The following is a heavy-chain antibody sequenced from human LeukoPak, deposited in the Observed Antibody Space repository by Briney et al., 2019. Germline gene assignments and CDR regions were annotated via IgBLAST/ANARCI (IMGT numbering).Heavy chain of an antibody. Sequence: GGSLRLSCAASGFTFSSYSMNWVRQAPGKGLEWVAVISYDGSNKYYADSVKGRFTISRDNSKNTLYLQMNSLRAEDTAVYYCARGSWRSPFDYWGQGTLVTVSS. D-gene: IGHD6-19*01. CDR2: ISYDGSNK. CDR1: GFTFSSYS. V-gene: IGHV3-30*03. J-gene: IGHJ4*02. CDR3: ARGSWRSPFDY.